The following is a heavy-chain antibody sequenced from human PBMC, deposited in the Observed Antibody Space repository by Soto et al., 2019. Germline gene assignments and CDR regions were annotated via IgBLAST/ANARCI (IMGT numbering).Heavy chain of an antibody. J-gene: IGHJ4*02. D-gene: IGHD4-17*01. Sequence: QVQLQESGPGLVKPSGTLSLTCAVSGGSISSSNWCCWVRQPPGRGLEWIGEIYHSGSTNYNPALKSRVTISVDKSKNQFSLKLSSVTAVDTAVYYCARLRYGDYDPYLDYWGQGTLVTVSS. CDR1: GGSISSSNW. CDR2: IYHSGST. CDR3: ARLRYGDYDPYLDY. V-gene: IGHV4-4*02.